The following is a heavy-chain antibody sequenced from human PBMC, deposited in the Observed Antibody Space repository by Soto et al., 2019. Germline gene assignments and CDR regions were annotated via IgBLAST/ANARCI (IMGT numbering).Heavy chain of an antibody. CDR1: GGSTSSSNW. J-gene: IGHJ4*02. V-gene: IGHV4-4*02. CDR3: ARGGSAAAADYYFDY. D-gene: IGHD6-13*01. CDR2: IYHSGST. Sequence: SETLSLTCAVSGGSTSSSNWWSWVRQPPGKGLEWIGEIYHSGSTNYNPSLKSRVTISVDKSKNQFSLKLSSVTAADTAVYYCARGGSAAAADYYFDYWGQGTLVTVSS.